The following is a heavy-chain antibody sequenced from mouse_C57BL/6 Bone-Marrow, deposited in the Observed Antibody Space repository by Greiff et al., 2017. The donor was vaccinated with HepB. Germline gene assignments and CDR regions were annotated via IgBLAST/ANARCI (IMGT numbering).Heavy chain of an antibody. J-gene: IGHJ3*01. CDR1: GYAFSSSW. D-gene: IGHD2-5*01. CDR2: IYPGDGDT. CDR3: ARSRAYYSNI. V-gene: IGHV1-82*01. Sequence: QVQLQQSGPELVKPGASVKISCKASGYAFSSSWMNWVKQRPGKGLEWIGRIYPGDGDTNYNGKFKGKATLTADKSSSTAYMQLSSLTSEDSAVYFCARSRAYYSNIWGQGTLVTVSA.